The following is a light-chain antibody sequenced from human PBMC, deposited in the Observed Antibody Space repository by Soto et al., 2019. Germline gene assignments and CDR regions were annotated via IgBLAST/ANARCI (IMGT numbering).Light chain of an antibody. CDR3: QQYDRWPPWT. V-gene: IGKV3-15*01. Sequence: EIVMMQSPAILSVSPGERATLSCRTSQSVSGDLAWYQQKPGQAPRLLMYRTSIRATGVPARFSGSGSGTDFTLTIRSLQSEDFAVYYCQQYDRWPPWTFGQGTKVEIK. CDR1: QSVSGD. CDR2: RTS. J-gene: IGKJ1*01.